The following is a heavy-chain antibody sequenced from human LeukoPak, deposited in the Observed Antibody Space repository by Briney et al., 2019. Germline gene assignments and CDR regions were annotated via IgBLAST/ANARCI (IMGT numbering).Heavy chain of an antibody. D-gene: IGHD4-17*01. V-gene: IGHV3-21*01. Sequence: GGSLRLSCAASGFTFSDYYMNWVRQAPGKGLEWVSSISSSSSYIYYADSVKGRFTISRDNAKNSLYLQMNTLRAEDTAVYYCARDRTTVTTFDYWGQGTLVTVSS. J-gene: IGHJ4*02. CDR3: ARDRTTVTTFDY. CDR2: ISSSSSYI. CDR1: GFTFSDYY.